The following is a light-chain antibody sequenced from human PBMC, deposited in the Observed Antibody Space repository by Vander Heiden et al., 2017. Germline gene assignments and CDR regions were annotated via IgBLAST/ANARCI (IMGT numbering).Light chain of an antibody. J-gene: IGKJ3*01. Sequence: DIQMTQSPASLSASVGDTVTIACRASQDVRTFLAWFQQKPGKVPKVLIYDASTLHSGVASRFRGSGAGTYFNLTITNLQPEDFATYYCQKYETAPFTFGHGTKV. CDR1: QDVRTF. CDR3: QKYETAPFT. CDR2: DAS. V-gene: IGKV1-27*01.